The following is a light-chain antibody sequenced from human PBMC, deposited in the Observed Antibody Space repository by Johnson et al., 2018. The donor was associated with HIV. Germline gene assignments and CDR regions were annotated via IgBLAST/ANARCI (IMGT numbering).Light chain of an antibody. V-gene: IGLV1-51*01. J-gene: IGLJ1*01. Sequence: QSVLTQPPSVSAAPGQKVTISCSGSSSNIGNNDVSWYQQLPGTAPKLLIYDNNKRPSGIPDRFSGSRSGNSASLAISGLQSEDEADYYCATWDDSLNGYVFGTGTKVTVL. CDR1: SSNIGNND. CDR2: DNN. CDR3: ATWDDSLNGYV.